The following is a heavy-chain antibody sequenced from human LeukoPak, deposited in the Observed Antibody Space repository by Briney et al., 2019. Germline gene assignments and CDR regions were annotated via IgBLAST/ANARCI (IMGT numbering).Heavy chain of an antibody. CDR1: GFTFSSYG. Sequence: GGSLRLSCAASGFTFSSYGMHWVRQAPGKGLEWVAFIRYDGSNKYYADSVKGRFTISRDNSKNTLYLQMNSLRAEDTAVYYCAKDHWEVEVVITSLFDYWGQGTLVTVSS. CDR3: AKDHWEVEVVITSLFDY. CDR2: IRYDGSNK. V-gene: IGHV3-30*02. D-gene: IGHD3-22*01. J-gene: IGHJ4*02.